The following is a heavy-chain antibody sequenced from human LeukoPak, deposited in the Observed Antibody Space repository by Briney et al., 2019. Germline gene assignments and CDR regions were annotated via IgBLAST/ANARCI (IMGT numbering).Heavy chain of an antibody. Sequence: PGGSLRLSCAASGFTFRNCVMHWVRQAPGKGLEWLTLIDDDGINFDYGKSVKGRFTISRDNSKNTLYLQMSSLESDDTAVYYCARGPARGYYDGSGYDFDYWGQGTLVTVSS. D-gene: IGHD5-12*01. J-gene: IGHJ4*02. V-gene: IGHV3-30*02. CDR2: IDDDGINF. CDR1: GFTFRNCV. CDR3: ARGPARGYYDGSGYDFDY.